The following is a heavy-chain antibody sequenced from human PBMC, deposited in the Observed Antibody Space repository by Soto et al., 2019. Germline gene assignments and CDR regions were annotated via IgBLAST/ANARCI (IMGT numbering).Heavy chain of an antibody. CDR1: GYSISAVDYF. J-gene: IGHJ5*01. Sequence: PSVTLSIPCSVSGYSISAVDYFWAWIRQPPGQSLEYIGYIYKSATTYYNPSFESRVAISLDTSKSQFSLNVTSVTAADTAVYFCARGRYCLTGRCFPNWFDSWGQGTLVNVSS. CDR2: IYKSATT. D-gene: IGHD2-15*01. V-gene: IGHV4-30-4*01. CDR3: ARGRYCLTGRCFPNWFDS.